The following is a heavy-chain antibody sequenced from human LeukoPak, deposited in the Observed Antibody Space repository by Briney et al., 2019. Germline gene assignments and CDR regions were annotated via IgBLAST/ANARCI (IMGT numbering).Heavy chain of an antibody. CDR1: GYTFTSYY. CDR3: ARDSGYYYDSSGYYIDY. V-gene: IGHV1-46*01. J-gene: IGHJ4*02. CDR2: INPSGGST. Sequence: ASVKVSCKASGYTFTSYYMHWVRQAPGQGLEWMGIINPSGGSTSYAQKFQGRVTMTRDTSTSTVYMELSSLRSEDTAVYYCARDSGYYYDSSGYYIDYWGQGTLVTVSP. D-gene: IGHD3-22*01.